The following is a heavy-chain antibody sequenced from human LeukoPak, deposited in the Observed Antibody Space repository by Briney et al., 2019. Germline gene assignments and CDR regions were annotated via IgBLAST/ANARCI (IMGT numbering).Heavy chain of an antibody. CDR3: ARASMIVDYGMDV. J-gene: IGHJ6*02. D-gene: IGHD3-22*01. V-gene: IGHV4-59*01. Sequence: SETLSLTCTVSGGSISSYYWSWIRQPPGKGLEWIGYIYYSGSTNYNPSLKSRVTISVDTSKNQFSLKLSSVTAADTAVYYCARASMIVDYGMDVWGQGTTVTVS. CDR1: GGSISSYY. CDR2: IYYSGST.